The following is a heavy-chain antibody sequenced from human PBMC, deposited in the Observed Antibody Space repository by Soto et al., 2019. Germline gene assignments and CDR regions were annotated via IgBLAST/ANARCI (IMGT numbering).Heavy chain of an antibody. CDR2: IYPGDSDT. CDR1: GYSFTSYW. CDR3: ARHYDAAAGKWNYDAFDI. D-gene: IGHD6-13*01. J-gene: IGHJ3*02. V-gene: IGHV5-51*01. Sequence: GESLKISCKGSGYSFTSYWIGWVRQMPGKGLEWMGIIYPGDSDTRYSPSFQGQVTISADKSISTAYLQWSSLKASDTAMYYCARHYDAAAGKWNYDAFDIWSQGTMVTVSS.